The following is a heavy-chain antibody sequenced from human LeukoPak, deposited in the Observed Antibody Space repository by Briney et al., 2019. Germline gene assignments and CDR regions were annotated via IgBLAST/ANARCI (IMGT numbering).Heavy chain of an antibody. D-gene: IGHD3-16*01. V-gene: IGHV3-13*01. CDR3: ARDLGFYDYVSGWRAFDI. Sequence: GGSLRLSCAASGFTFSSYDMHWVRQATGKGLEWVSAIGTAGDTYYPGSVKGRFTISRENAKNSLYLQMNSLRAGDTAVYYCARDLGFYDYVSGWRAFDIWGQGTMVTVSS. CDR1: GFTFSSYD. CDR2: IGTAGDT. J-gene: IGHJ3*02.